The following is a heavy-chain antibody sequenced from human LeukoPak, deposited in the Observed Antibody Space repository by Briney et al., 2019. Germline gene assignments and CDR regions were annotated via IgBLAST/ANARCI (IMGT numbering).Heavy chain of an antibody. CDR1: GGSISSGSYY. J-gene: IGHJ4*02. Sequence: ASETLSLTCTVSGGSISSGSYYWSWIRQPPGKGLEWIGEINHSGSTNYNPSLKSRVTISVDTSKNQFSLKLSSVTAADTAVYYCARRWLQQPDYWGQGTLVTVSS. CDR3: ARRWLQQPDY. D-gene: IGHD5-24*01. V-gene: IGHV4-39*07. CDR2: INHSGST.